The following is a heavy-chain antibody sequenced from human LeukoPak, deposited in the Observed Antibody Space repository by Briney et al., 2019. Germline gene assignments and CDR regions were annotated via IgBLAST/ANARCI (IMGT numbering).Heavy chain of an antibody. Sequence: GGSLRLSXAASGFTFDDYGMSWVRQAPGKGLEWVSGINWNGGSTGYADSVKGRFTISRDNAKNSLYLQMNSLRAEDTALYYCARRRRGYSYGTDYYYYMDVWGKGTTVTVSS. CDR2: INWNGGST. CDR3: ARRRRGYSYGTDYYYYMDV. CDR1: GFTFDDYG. V-gene: IGHV3-20*04. D-gene: IGHD5-18*01. J-gene: IGHJ6*03.